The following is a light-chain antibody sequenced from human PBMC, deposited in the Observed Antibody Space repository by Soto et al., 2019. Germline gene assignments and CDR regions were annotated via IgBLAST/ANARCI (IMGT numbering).Light chain of an antibody. Sequence: QSVRTQPPSVSGAPGQRVAISCTGSSSNIGAGYDVHWYQQLPGTAPKLLIYGDTNRPSGVPDRFSGSKSATSASLAITGLQAEDEADYYCQSYESSPSGYVFGTGTKVTVL. J-gene: IGLJ1*01. CDR2: GDT. CDR1: SSNIGAGYD. V-gene: IGLV1-40*01. CDR3: QSYESSPSGYV.